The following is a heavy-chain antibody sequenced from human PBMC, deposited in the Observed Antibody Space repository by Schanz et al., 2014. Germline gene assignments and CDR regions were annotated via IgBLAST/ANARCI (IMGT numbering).Heavy chain of an antibody. CDR3: AGAFDSSGYYFDY. CDR1: GYTFTSYG. Sequence: QVQLVQSGDEVKKPGASVKVSCKASGYTFTSYGISWVRQAPGQGLEWMGIVNPSVRGTHFAREFQGRVTVTSDTSTSTVYMELSGLRSEDTAVYYCAGAFDSSGYYFDYWGQGTLVTVSS. D-gene: IGHD3-22*01. CDR2: VNPSVRGT. J-gene: IGHJ4*02. V-gene: IGHV1-46*03.